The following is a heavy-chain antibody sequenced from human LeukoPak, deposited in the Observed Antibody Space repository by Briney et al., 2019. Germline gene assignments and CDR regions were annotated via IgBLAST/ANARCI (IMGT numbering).Heavy chain of an antibody. D-gene: IGHD1-7*01. J-gene: IGHJ4*02. CDR2: ISTNGNTR. V-gene: IGHV3-48*03. CDR3: ARELSGTTSYYFDY. CDR1: GFTFSSYG. Sequence: PGGSLRLSCAASGFTFSSYGMNWVRQAPGKGLEWVSYISTNGNTRYYADSVKGRFTISRDNAKNSLYLQMNSLRVEDTAVYYCARELSGTTSYYFDYWGQGTLVTVSS.